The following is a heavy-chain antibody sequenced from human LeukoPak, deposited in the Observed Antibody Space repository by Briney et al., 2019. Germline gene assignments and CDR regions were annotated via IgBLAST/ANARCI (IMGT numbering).Heavy chain of an antibody. CDR2: INPSGGST. V-gene: IGHV1-46*01. CDR1: GYTFISYY. Sequence: ASVKVSCKASGYTFISYYMHWVRQAPGQGLEWMGIINPSGGSTSYAQKFQGRVTMTRDTSTSTVYMELSSLRSEDTAVYYCARAHQSYYDNSGYYSGVDYWGQGTLVTVSS. J-gene: IGHJ4*02. D-gene: IGHD3-22*01. CDR3: ARAHQSYYDNSGYYSGVDY.